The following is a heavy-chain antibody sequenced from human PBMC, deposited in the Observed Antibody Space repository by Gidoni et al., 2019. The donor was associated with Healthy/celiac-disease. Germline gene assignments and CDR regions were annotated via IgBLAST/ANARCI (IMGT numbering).Heavy chain of an antibody. CDR3: ARSYYYDSSGYWAQIDY. J-gene: IGHJ4*02. CDR2: IIPIFGTA. V-gene: IGHV1-69*01. CDR1: GGTFSSYA. D-gene: IGHD3-22*01. Sequence: QVQLVQSGAEVKTPGSSVKVSCKAYGGTFSSYAISWVRQAPGQGLEWMGGIIPIFGTANDAQKCQGRVPITADESTSTAYMELSSLRSEDTAVYNCARSYYYDSSGYWAQIDYWGQGTLVTVSS.